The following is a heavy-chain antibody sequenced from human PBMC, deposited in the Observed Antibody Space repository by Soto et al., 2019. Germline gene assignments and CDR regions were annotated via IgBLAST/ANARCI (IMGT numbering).Heavy chain of an antibody. CDR2: IVVGSGNT. Sequence: QMQLVQSGPEVKKPGTSVKVSCKASGFTCTSSAVQWVRQARGQSLEWIGWIVVGSGNTNYAQKFQDRVTITRGMSTSTAYTDLSSLRTEDTAVYYCSADLVGESYIDYWGQGALVPVTS. V-gene: IGHV1-58*01. J-gene: IGHJ4*02. D-gene: IGHD3-10*01. CDR1: GFTCTSSA. CDR3: SADLVGESYIDY.